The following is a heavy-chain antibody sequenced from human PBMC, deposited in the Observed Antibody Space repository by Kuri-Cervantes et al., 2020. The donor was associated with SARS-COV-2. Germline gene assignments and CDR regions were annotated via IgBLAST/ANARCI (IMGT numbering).Heavy chain of an antibody. J-gene: IGHJ2*01. CDR3: ARGGLGMNPNWYFDL. Sequence: SVKVSCKASGGTFSSYAISWVRQAPGQGLEWMGGIIPIFGTANYAQKFQCRVTITADKSTSTAYMELSSLRSEDTAVYYCARGGLGMNPNWYFDLWGRGTLVTVSS. D-gene: IGHD6-13*01. V-gene: IGHV1-69*06. CDR1: GGTFSSYA. CDR2: IIPIFGTA.